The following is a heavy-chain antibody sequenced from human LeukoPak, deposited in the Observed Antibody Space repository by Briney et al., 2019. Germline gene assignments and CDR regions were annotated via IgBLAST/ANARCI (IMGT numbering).Heavy chain of an antibody. V-gene: IGHV4-59*01. CDR1: RGSISTYD. CDR3: ARESGYVSSQVWFEP. D-gene: IGHD6-13*01. Sequence: PSETLSPTCTVSRGSISTYDWTWIRQSPGKGLEWIGYMNSRGGNMYNPSLKSRATISVDTSKNQFSLKLTSVTAADTAVYYCARESGYVSSQVWFEPWGQGTLVTVSS. J-gene: IGHJ5*02. CDR2: MNSRGGN.